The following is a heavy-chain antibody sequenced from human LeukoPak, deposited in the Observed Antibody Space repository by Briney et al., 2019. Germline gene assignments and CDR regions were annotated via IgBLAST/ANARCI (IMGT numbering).Heavy chain of an antibody. D-gene: IGHD3-10*01. Sequence: ASVKVSCKASGGTFSSYAISWVRQAPGQGLEWMGGIIPIFGTANYAQKFQGRVTITADESTSTAYMELSSLRSEDTAVYYCARGSGSGSYSAFDIWGQGTMVTVSS. V-gene: IGHV1-69*13. CDR3: ARGSGSGSYSAFDI. CDR2: IIPIFGTA. J-gene: IGHJ3*02. CDR1: GGTFSSYA.